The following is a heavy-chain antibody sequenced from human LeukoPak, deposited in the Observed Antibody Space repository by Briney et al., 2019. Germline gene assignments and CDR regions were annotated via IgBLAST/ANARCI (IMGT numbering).Heavy chain of an antibody. V-gene: IGHV1-18*01. D-gene: IGHD2-15*01. CDR2: ISAHKGDT. CDR3: ARADILVVAAATPVGSAFEY. Sequence: GASVKVSCKTSGYTFTSYGISWLRQAPGQGLEWMGWISAHKGDTDYAQKFQGRLTVTRDTSTSTVYMELQNLTSDDTAVYYCARADILVVAAATPVGSAFEYWGQGALITVS. J-gene: IGHJ4*02. CDR1: GYTFTSYG.